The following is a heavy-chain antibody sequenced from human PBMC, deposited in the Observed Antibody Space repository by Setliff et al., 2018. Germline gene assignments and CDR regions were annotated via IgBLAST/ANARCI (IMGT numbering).Heavy chain of an antibody. D-gene: IGHD6-13*01. J-gene: IGHJ4*02. CDR3: RVAAGTFDH. V-gene: IGHV1-18*01. CDR2: IKSDSGDT. Sequence: ASVKVSCKTSGYNFITTGISWVRQAPGQGLEWMGRIKSDSGDTDYAQRFQGRVTLTRDTSTTTAYMELTSLKYDDTAVYYCRVAAGTFDHWGPGTQVTVSS. CDR1: GYNFITTG.